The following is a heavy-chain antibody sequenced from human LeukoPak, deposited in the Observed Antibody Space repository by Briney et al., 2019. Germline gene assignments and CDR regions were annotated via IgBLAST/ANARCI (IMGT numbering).Heavy chain of an antibody. CDR3: ARELRSHDAFDI. Sequence: SETLSLTCTVSGGSISSYYWSWIRQPPGKGLEWIGEINHSGSTNYNPSLKSRVTISADTSKSQFSLKVTSVTSADTAVYYCARELRSHDAFDIWGQGTMVTVSS. V-gene: IGHV4-34*01. D-gene: IGHD4-23*01. CDR2: INHSGST. CDR1: GGSISSYY. J-gene: IGHJ3*02.